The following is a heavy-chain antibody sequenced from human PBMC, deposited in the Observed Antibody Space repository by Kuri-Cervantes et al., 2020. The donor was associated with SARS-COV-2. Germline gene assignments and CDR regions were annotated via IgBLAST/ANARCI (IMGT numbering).Heavy chain of an antibody. CDR3: ATSLKSLAYCSGGSCYHIDY. CDR1: GYTFTAYY. Sequence: ASVKVSCKASGYTFTAYYMHWVRQAPGQGLEWMRWINPNSGGANYAQKFQGRVTMTRDTSISTVYMDLSRLRSDDTALYYCATSLKSLAYCSGGSCYHIDYWGQGTLVTVSS. V-gene: IGHV1-2*02. CDR2: INPNSGGA. J-gene: IGHJ4*02. D-gene: IGHD2-15*01.